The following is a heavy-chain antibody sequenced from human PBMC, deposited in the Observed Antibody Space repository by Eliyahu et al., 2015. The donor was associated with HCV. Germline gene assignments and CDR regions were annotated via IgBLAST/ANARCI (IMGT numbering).Heavy chain of an antibody. CDR3: ARGYYGSGSYSYYYYYGMDV. Sequence: QVQLVQSGAEVKKPGSSVKVSCKASGGTFSSYAISWVRQAPGQGLEWMGGIIPIFGTANYAQKFQGRVTITADESTSTAYMELSSLRSEDTAVYYCARGYYGSGSYSYYYYYGMDVWGQGTTVTVSS. CDR1: GGTFSSYA. J-gene: IGHJ6*02. V-gene: IGHV1-69*01. D-gene: IGHD3-10*01. CDR2: IIPIFGTA.